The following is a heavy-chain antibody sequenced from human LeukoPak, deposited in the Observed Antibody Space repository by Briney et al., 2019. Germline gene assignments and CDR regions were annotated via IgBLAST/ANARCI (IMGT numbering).Heavy chain of an antibody. CDR3: ARAQAGGQLVRGFYFDY. D-gene: IGHD6-13*01. CDR2: INHSGST. V-gene: IGHV4-34*01. Sequence: SETLSLTCAVYGGSFSGYYWSWIRQPPGKGLEWIGEINHSGSTNYNPPLKSRVTISVDTSKNQFSLKLSSVTAADTAVYYCARAQAGGQLVRGFYFDYWGQGTLVTVSS. J-gene: IGHJ4*02. CDR1: GGSFSGYY.